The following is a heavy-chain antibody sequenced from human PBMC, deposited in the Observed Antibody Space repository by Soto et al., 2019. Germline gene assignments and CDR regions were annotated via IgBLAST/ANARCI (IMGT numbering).Heavy chain of an antibody. D-gene: IGHD3-22*01. J-gene: IGHJ3*02. Sequence: GASLKISCKGSGYSFTSYWISWVRQMPGKGLEWMGWIDPSDSYTNYSPSFKGHVTISADKSISTAYLQWRSLTASNTAIYYCARHATTNYYDSSGYSLGAFDIWGQGTMVTGSS. CDR1: GYSFTSYW. CDR2: IDPSDSYT. CDR3: ARHATTNYYDSSGYSLGAFDI. V-gene: IGHV5-10-1*01.